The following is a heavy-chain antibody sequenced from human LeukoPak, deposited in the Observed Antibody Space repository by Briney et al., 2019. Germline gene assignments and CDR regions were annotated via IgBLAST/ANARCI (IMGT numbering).Heavy chain of an antibody. J-gene: IGHJ6*03. D-gene: IGHD4-11*01. CDR1: GGSFSGYY. CDR3: ARSYTVTTSLWVYYYYYMDV. CDR2: INHSGST. Sequence: SETLSLTCAVYGGSFSGYYWSWIRQPPGKGLGWIGEINHSGSTNYNPSLKSRVTISVDTSKNQFSLKLSSVTAADTAVYYCARSYTVTTSLWVYYYYYMDVWGKGTTVTVSS. V-gene: IGHV4-34*01.